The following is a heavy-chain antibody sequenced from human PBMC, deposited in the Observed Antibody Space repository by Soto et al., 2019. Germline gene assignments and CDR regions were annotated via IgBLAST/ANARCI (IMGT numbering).Heavy chain of an antibody. CDR2: INGGNGNT. J-gene: IGHJ5*02. D-gene: IGHD3-16*01. CDR3: ARDDGYGWFDP. CDR1: GYSFTGHA. V-gene: IGHV1-3*01. Sequence: VQLVQSGSEVKRPGASVKVSRKASGYSFTGHAMHWVRQAPGQSPEWVGWINGGNGNTKYSEKLQGRVTITRDTSANTAYMELTSLRSEDTAIYYCARDDGYGWFDPWGQGSLLTVSS.